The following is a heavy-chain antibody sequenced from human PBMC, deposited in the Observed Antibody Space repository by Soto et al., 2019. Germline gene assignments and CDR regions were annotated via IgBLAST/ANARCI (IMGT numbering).Heavy chain of an antibody. CDR3: AREDFGSCSSTTCLNWFDP. Sequence: QVLLQESGPGLVKPSETLSLTCSVSGASITSYYWSWIRQPPGKGLEWIGYIYHSGSPSYNPSLMSRVTISVDTSKTQLSLRLVSVTAADTALYFCAREDFGSCSSTTCLNWFDPWGQGTLVTVSS. CDR2: IYHSGSP. J-gene: IGHJ5*02. CDR1: GASITSYY. D-gene: IGHD2-2*01. V-gene: IGHV4-59*01.